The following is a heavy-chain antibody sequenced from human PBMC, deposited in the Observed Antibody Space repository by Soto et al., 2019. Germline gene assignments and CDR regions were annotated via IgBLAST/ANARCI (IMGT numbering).Heavy chain of an antibody. J-gene: IGHJ6*02. Sequence: GGSLRLSCAASGFTFSSYAMSWVRQAPGKGLEWVSAISGSGSTIYYADSVKGRFTISRDNAKNSLYLQMNSLRAEDTAVYYGARDRGSYNWNFAYYYYYGMDVWGQGTTVTVSS. CDR3: ARDRGSYNWNFAYYYYYGMDV. CDR1: GFTFSSYA. D-gene: IGHD1-7*01. V-gene: IGHV3-23*01. CDR2: ISGSGSTI.